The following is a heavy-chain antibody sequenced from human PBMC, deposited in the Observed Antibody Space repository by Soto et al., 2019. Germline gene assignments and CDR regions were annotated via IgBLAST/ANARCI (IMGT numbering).Heavy chain of an antibody. Sequence: ASVKVSCKASGYTFIDYYMHWVRQAPGQGFEWMGRISPRSGGTNYAQKFQGRVTITWDTSLNTAYMELSSLISGDTAVYYCARPPGYISYWYYFDLWGQGTLVTVSS. CDR2: ISPRSGGT. CDR1: GYTFIDYY. V-gene: IGHV1-2*02. CDR3: ARPPGYISYWYYFDL. J-gene: IGHJ4*02. D-gene: IGHD2-8*02.